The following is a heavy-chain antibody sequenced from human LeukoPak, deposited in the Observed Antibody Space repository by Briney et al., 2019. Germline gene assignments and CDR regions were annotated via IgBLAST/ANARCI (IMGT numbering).Heavy chain of an antibody. Sequence: SETLSLTCAVYGGSFSGYYWSWIRQPPGKGQELIGEINHSGSTTSNTSLKSRVTISVDTSKNQFSLKLSSVTAADTAVYYCARGGIVVVPAARPTWLDPWGQGTLVTVSS. CDR3: ARGGIVVVPAARPTWLDP. V-gene: IGHV4-34*01. D-gene: IGHD2-2*01. CDR2: INHSGST. CDR1: GGSFSGYY. J-gene: IGHJ5*02.